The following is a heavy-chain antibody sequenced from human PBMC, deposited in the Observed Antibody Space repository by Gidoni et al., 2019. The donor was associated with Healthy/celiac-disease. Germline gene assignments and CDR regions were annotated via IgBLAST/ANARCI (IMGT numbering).Heavy chain of an antibody. D-gene: IGHD4-17*01. CDR2: IGTAGDP. Sequence: VHLVESGGGLVQPGGSLSLSCAASVFTFSSYDVHWVRHATGKGVEWVTAIGTAGDPYDPGSVKGRFTSAREKAKNYLYLKMNSLRAGDTAVYYCARMNDYGDFDYWGQGTLVTVSS. CDR3: ARMNDYGDFDY. V-gene: IGHV3-13*05. CDR1: VFTFSSYD. J-gene: IGHJ4*02.